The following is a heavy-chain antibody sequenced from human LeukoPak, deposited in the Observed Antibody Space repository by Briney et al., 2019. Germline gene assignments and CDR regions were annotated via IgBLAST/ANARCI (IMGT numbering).Heavy chain of an antibody. CDR2: IYYSGST. Sequence: KASETLSLTCTVSGGSISSYYWSWIRQPPGKGLEWIGYIYYSGSTNYNPSLKSRVTISVDTSKNQFSLKLSSVTAADTAVYYCAGEATVYYFDYWGQGTLVTVSS. CDR3: AGEATVYYFDY. J-gene: IGHJ4*02. CDR1: GGSISSYY. D-gene: IGHD4-17*01. V-gene: IGHV4-59*01.